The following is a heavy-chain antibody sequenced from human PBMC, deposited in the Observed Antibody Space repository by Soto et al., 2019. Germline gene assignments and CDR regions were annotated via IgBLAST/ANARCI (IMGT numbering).Heavy chain of an antibody. D-gene: IGHD3-10*01. Sequence: SETLSLTCAVSGGSISSGGYSWSWIRQPPGKGLEWIGYIYHSGSTYYNPSLKSRVTISVDRSKNQFSLKLSSVTAADTAVYYCARAFRFEAFYIWGQGTMVTVSS. J-gene: IGHJ3*02. V-gene: IGHV4-30-2*01. CDR3: ARAFRFEAFYI. CDR2: IYHSGST. CDR1: GGSISSGGYS.